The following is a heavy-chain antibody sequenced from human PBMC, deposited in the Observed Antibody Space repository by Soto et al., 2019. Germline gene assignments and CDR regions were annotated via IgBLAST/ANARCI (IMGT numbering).Heavy chain of an antibody. J-gene: IGHJ2*01. Sequence: GGSLRLSCAASGFTFSDHYMDWVRQAPGKGLEWVGRTRNKANSYTTEYAASVKGRFTISRDDSKNSLYLQMNSLKTEDTAVYYCARDRKGGVFVGGFDLWGRGTLVTVSS. D-gene: IGHD3-10*02. CDR2: TRNKANSYTT. CDR1: GFTFSDHY. V-gene: IGHV3-72*01. CDR3: ARDRKGGVFVGGFDL.